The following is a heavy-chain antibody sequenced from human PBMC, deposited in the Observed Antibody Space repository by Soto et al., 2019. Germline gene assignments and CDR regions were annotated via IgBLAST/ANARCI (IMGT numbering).Heavy chain of an antibody. Sequence: GGSLRLSCAASGFTFSSYSMNWVRQAPGKGLEWVSYISSSSSTIYYADSVKGRFTISRDNAKNSLYLQMNSLRAEDTAVYYCASAPRTDILTLIDDVGDRTSLFQWYYFDYWGQGTLVTVSS. J-gene: IGHJ4*02. V-gene: IGHV3-48*01. CDR2: ISSSSSTI. CDR3: ASAPRTDILTLIDDVGDRTSLFQWYYFDY. D-gene: IGHD3-9*01. CDR1: GFTFSSYS.